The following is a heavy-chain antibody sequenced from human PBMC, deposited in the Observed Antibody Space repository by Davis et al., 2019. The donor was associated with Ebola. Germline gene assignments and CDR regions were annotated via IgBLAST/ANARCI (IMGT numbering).Heavy chain of an antibody. D-gene: IGHD3-3*01. V-gene: IGHV3-30*02. CDR1: GFTFSSYG. J-gene: IGHJ4*02. CDR3: AKAITYYDFWSGYSVDY. Sequence: GESLKISCAASGFTFSSYGMHWVRQAPGKGLEWVAVIWYDGSNKYYADSVKGRFTISRDNSKNTLYLQMNSLRAEDTAVYYCAKAITYYDFWSGYSVDYWGQGTLVTVSS. CDR2: IWYDGSNK.